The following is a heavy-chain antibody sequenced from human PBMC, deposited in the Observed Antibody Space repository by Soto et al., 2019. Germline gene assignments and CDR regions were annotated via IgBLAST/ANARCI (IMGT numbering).Heavy chain of an antibody. CDR2: INHSGST. Sequence: SETLSLTCAVYGGSFSGYYWSWIRQPPGKGLEWIGEINHSGSTNYNPSLKSRVTISVDTYKNQFSLKLSSVTAADTAAYYCARAYYYRSGSYWVDYYYGMDVWGQGTTVT. D-gene: IGHD3-10*01. CDR3: ARAYYYRSGSYWVDYYYGMDV. V-gene: IGHV4-34*01. CDR1: GGSFSGYY. J-gene: IGHJ6*02.